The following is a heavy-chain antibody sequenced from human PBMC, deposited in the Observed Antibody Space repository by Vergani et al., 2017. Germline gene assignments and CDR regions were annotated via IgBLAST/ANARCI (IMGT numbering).Heavy chain of an antibody. CDR1: AFTFSSFG. Sequence: VQLVESGGGLVQPGGSLRLSCAASAFTFSSFGMHWVRQAPGKGLEWVAAISYDGSYKYYADSVKGRFTISRDNSKNTLYLQMNSLRAEDTAMYYCATSGSSSWYPIWWFDFWGQGAQVTVSS. CDR3: ATSGSSSWYPIWWFDF. V-gene: IGHV3-30*03. D-gene: IGHD6-13*01. J-gene: IGHJ5*01. CDR2: ISYDGSYK.